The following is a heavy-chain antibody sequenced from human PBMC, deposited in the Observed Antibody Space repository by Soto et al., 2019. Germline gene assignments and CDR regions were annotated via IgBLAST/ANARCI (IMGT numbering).Heavy chain of an antibody. D-gene: IGHD3-3*01. V-gene: IGHV4-39*01. Sequence: PSETLSLTCTVSGDSISSSSYYWGWIRQPPGKGLEGIGSIYYSGSTYYNPSLKSRVTISVDTSKNQFSLKLSSVTAADTAVYYCARRAHYDFGYYYGMDVWGQGTTVTVSS. CDR3: ARRAHYDFGYYYGMDV. J-gene: IGHJ6*02. CDR1: GDSISSSSYY. CDR2: IYYSGST.